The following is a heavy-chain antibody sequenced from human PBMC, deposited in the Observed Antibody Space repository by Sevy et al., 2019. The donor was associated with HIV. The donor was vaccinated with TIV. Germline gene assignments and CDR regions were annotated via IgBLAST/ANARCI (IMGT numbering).Heavy chain of an antibody. D-gene: IGHD6-19*01. CDR1: GFTFSSYA. CDR3: VTTLLKLAVAGKEQFDP. J-gene: IGHJ5*02. V-gene: IGHV3-23*01. Sequence: GGSLRLSCAASGFTFSSYAMSWVRQAPGKGLEWVSAISGSGGSTYYADSVKGRFTISRDNSKNTLYLQMNSLRAEDTAVYYCVTTLLKLAVAGKEQFDPWGQGTLVTVSS. CDR2: ISGSGGST.